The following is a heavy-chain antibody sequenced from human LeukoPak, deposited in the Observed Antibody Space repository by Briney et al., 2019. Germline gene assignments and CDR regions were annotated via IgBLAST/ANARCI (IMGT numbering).Heavy chain of an antibody. CDR3: ARGSQVDDFWSGYRAPLDY. CDR1: GGSISSGSYY. CDR2: IYYSGSA. Sequence: SETLSLTCTVSGGSISSGSYYWSWIRQPAGKGLEWIGTIYYSGSAYCNPSLKTQVTISVDTSKNQFSLKLSSVTAADTAVYFCARGSQVDDFWSGYRAPLDYWGQGTLVTVSS. J-gene: IGHJ4*02. D-gene: IGHD3-3*01. V-gene: IGHV4-39*01.